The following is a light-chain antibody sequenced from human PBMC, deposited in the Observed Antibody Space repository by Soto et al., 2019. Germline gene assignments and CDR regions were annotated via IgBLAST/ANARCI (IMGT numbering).Light chain of an antibody. Sequence: DIQMTQSPSSLSASVVDRVTITCRASQDVNTWLAWYQQKPGRAPNLLIFAASSLQSGVPSRFSGNGSGTHFTLSISSLQPEDFATYYCQQAHIFPLTFGGGTKVDIK. J-gene: IGKJ4*01. CDR1: QDVNTW. V-gene: IGKV1-12*01. CDR2: AAS. CDR3: QQAHIFPLT.